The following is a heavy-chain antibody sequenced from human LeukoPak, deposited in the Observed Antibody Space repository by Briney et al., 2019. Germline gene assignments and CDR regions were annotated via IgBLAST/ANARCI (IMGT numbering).Heavy chain of an antibody. D-gene: IGHD3-3*01. CDR2: IYYSGST. J-gene: IGHJ4*02. V-gene: IGHV4-39*01. Sequence: PSETLSLTCTVSGGSISSSSYYWGWVRQPPGKGLGWIVSIYYSGSTYYNPSLKSRVTISVDTSKNQFSLKLSSVTAADTAVYYCARHDDFWSGYFSQPYDYWGQGALVTVSS. CDR1: GGSISSSSYY. CDR3: ARHDDFWSGYFSQPYDY.